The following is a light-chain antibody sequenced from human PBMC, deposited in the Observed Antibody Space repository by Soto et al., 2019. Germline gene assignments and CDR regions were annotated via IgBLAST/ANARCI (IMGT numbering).Light chain of an antibody. CDR2: GAS. V-gene: IGKV3-15*01. Sequence: EIVMTQSTATLSVSPGERATLSCRASLSISTHLAWYEQKLGQAPRLLIHGASTRATGIPARFSGSGSGTEFTLTISSLQSEDFAVYYCQQYNNWPRTFGQGTKVDIK. J-gene: IGKJ1*01. CDR1: LSISTH. CDR3: QQYNNWPRT.